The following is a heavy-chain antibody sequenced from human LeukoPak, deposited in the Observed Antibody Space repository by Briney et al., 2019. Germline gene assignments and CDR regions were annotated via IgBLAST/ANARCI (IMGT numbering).Heavy chain of an antibody. CDR2: IYYNGRS. V-gene: IGHV4-59*01. CDR1: GGSINSYY. CDR3: ARSIAVAGNDAFDI. Sequence: SETLSLTWTVSGGSINSYYWSWIRQPPGKGLEWIGYIYYNGRSNYNPSLKSRVTISVDTSKNQFSLKLTSVNAADTAVYYCARSIAVAGNDAFDIWGRGTMVTVSS. J-gene: IGHJ3*02. D-gene: IGHD6-19*01.